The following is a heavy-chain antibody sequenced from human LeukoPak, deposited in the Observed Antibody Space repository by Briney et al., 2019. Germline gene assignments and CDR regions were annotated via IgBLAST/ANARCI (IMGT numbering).Heavy chain of an antibody. CDR2: IYYSGST. D-gene: IGHD2-21*01. V-gene: IGHV4-59*01. J-gene: IGHJ2*01. CDR3: ARENSPEGSLYWYFDL. CDR1: GGSISGYY. Sequence: LETLSLTCTVSGGSISGYYWSWGRQPPGKGLEWSGYIYYSGSTNYNPSLKSRVTISVDTSKNQFSLKLSSVTAAAAAVYYCARENSPEGSLYWYFDLWGRGTLVTVSS.